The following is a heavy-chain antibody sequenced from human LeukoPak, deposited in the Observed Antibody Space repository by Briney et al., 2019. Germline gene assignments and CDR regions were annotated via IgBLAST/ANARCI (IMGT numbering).Heavy chain of an antibody. CDR1: GFTFSDYY. V-gene: IGHV3-11*06. Sequence: GGSLRLSCAASGFTFSDYYMSWIRQAPGKGLEWVSYISSSSSYTNYAASVKGRFTISRDNAKNSLYLQMNSLRAEDTAVYYCARDFGSSHIPDAFDIWGQGTMVTVSS. J-gene: IGHJ3*02. D-gene: IGHD3-3*01. CDR2: ISSSSSYT. CDR3: ARDFGSSHIPDAFDI.